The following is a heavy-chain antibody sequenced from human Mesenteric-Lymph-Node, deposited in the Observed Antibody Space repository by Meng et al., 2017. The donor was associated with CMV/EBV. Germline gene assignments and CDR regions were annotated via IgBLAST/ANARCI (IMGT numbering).Heavy chain of an antibody. V-gene: IGHV3-30*14. Sequence: GESLKISCAASGLTFGSYAAHWVRQAPGRGLEWVALISFDGSSISYADSVKGRFTISKDNSEVILSLQMNSLRDEDTAVYYCARGSSGYQDYFYFGLDIWGRGTTVTVSS. CDR2: ISFDGSSI. CDR3: ARGSSGYQDYFYFGLDI. J-gene: IGHJ6*02. D-gene: IGHD3-22*01. CDR1: GLTFGSYA.